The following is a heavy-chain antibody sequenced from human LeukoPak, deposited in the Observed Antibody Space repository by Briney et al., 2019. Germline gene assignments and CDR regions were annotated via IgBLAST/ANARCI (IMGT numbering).Heavy chain of an antibody. V-gene: IGHV4-59*01. CDR1: GGSISSYY. CDR3: ARDSGYSYGYVY. J-gene: IGHJ4*02. CDR2: IFYTGST. D-gene: IGHD5-18*01. Sequence: SETLSLTCSVSGGSISSYYWSWIRQPPGKGLEWIGNIFYTGSTKYNPSLKSRVTISVDTSKNQFSLKLSSVTAADTAVYYCARDSGYSYGYVYWGQGTLVTVSS.